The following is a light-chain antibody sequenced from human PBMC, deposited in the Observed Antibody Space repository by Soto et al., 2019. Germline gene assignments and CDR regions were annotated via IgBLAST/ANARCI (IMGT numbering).Light chain of an antibody. V-gene: IGKV3-11*01. CDR2: DAS. J-gene: IGKJ5*01. Sequence: EILLTQSPATLSLSPGERATLSCRASQSVSSYLAWYQQKPCQAPRLLIYDASNRATGIPARFSGSGSGTDFTLTISSLEPEDFAVYYCQQRSNWITFGQGTRLEIK. CDR3: QQRSNWIT. CDR1: QSVSSY.